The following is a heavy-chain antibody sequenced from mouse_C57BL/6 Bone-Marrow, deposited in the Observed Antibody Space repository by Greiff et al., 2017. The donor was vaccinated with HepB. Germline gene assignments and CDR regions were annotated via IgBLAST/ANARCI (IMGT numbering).Heavy chain of an antibody. CDR3: ARGDYYGYFDY. D-gene: IGHD1-1*01. J-gene: IGHJ2*01. CDR1: GYTFTSYW. V-gene: IGHV1-53*01. Sequence: VQLQQPGTELVKPGASVKLSCKASGYTFTSYWMHWVKQRPGQGLEWIGNINPSNGGTNYNEKFKSKATLTVDKSSSTAYMQLSSLTSEDCAVYYYARGDYYGYFDYWDRGTALTVSS. CDR2: INPSNGGT.